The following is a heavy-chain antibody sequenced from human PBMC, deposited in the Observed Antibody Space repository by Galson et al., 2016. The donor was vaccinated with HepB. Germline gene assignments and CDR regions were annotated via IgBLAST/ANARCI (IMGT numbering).Heavy chain of an antibody. CDR3: AMRGPTVTTSQVDYHVDV. D-gene: IGHD4-17*01. V-gene: IGHV1-45*01. Sequence: SVKVSCKASGDTFGYRYLHWVRQAPGQPPEWVGWITPFNGNTHYAQKLQDRVTITWDRSMSTAYMEVSSLRSEDTAMYYCAMRGPTVTTSQVDYHVDVWGQGTTVTVSS. CDR1: GDTFGYRY. J-gene: IGHJ6*02. CDR2: ITPFNGNT.